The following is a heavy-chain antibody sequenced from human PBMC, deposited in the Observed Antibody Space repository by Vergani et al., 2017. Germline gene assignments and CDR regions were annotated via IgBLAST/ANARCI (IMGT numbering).Heavy chain of an antibody. D-gene: IGHD5-18*01. CDR3: AKDLAPGYSHGYNGMDV. CDR2: IHYDATNE. Sequence: VQLVESGGGLVKPGGSLRLSCAASGFTFSSYGMHWVRQVPGKGLEWVAYIHYDATNENYADSVKGRFTVSRDSSKNTLFLHMNSLRAEDTAVYYCAKDLAPGYSHGYNGMDVWGQGTTVTVSS. CDR1: GFTFSSYG. J-gene: IGHJ6*02. V-gene: IGHV3-30*02.